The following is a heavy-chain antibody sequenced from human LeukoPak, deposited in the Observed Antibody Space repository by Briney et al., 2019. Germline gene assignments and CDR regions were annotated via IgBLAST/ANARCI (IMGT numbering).Heavy chain of an antibody. CDR1: GYTFTSYD. Sequence: EASVKVSCKASGYTFTSYDINWVRQAPGQGLEWMGWINPNSGGTNYAQKFQGRVTMTRDTSISTAYMELSRLRSDDTAVYYCATSRGYCSSTSCRDDYYFDYWGQGTLVTVSS. D-gene: IGHD2-2*01. V-gene: IGHV1-2*02. CDR3: ATSRGYCSSTSCRDDYYFDY. J-gene: IGHJ4*02. CDR2: INPNSGGT.